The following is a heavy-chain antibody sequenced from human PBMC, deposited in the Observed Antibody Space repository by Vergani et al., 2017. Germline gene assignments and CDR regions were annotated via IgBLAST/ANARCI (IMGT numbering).Heavy chain of an antibody. V-gene: IGHV1-69*01. CDR3: AGGYCSGGSCYSLDYYMDV. D-gene: IGHD2-15*01. J-gene: IGHJ6*03. CDR1: GGTFSSYA. Sequence: QVQLVQSGAEVKKPGSSVKVSCKASGGTFSSYAISWVRQAPGQGLEWMGGTIPIFGTANYARKFQGRVTITADESTSTAYMELSSLRSEDTAVYYCAGGYCSGGSCYSLDYYMDVWGKGTTVTVSS. CDR2: TIPIFGTA.